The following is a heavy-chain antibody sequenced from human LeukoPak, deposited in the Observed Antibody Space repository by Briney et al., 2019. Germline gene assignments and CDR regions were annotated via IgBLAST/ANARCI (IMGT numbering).Heavy chain of an antibody. J-gene: IGHJ4*01. CDR1: GDSISNLY. CDR3: ARAGFGSGWHYFDY. CDR2: VYSSGST. V-gene: IGHV4-4*07. D-gene: IGHD6-19*01. Sequence: SETLSLTCTVSGDSISNLYWSWIRQPAEKGLEWIGRVYSSGSTNYNPSLKSRVSMSVDTSKNQYSLRLISVTAADTAVYYCARAGFGSGWHYFDYWGRGILVSVSS.